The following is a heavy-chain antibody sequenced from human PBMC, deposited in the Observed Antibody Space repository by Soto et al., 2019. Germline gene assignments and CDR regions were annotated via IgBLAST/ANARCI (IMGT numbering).Heavy chain of an antibody. CDR3: ARETSPNKYYGIDI. D-gene: IGHD3-16*01. V-gene: IGHV3-23*01. CDR2: ISEGGHVT. CDR1: GFTFRNSA. Sequence: GGSLRLSCAASGFTFRNSALTGLRQAPGKGLEWVSAISEGGHVTVSADSVKGRFTISRDNSKDTVFLQMSSLGVEDTAVYYCARETSPNKYYGIDIWGQGTMVTVSS. J-gene: IGHJ3*02.